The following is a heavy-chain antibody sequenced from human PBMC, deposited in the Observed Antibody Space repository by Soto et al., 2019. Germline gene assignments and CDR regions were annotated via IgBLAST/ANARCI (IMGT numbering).Heavy chain of an antibody. J-gene: IGHJ6*02. CDR1: GYAFTNYG. V-gene: IGHV1-18*01. Sequence: GASVKVSCKASGYAFTNYGISWVRQAPGQGLEWMGWISAYNGNTNYAQKVQGRVTMTTDTSTSTAYMELRNLRSDDTAVYYCARDYYGSGYYYSGMDVWGQGTTVTVSS. CDR3: ARDYYGSGYYYSGMDV. D-gene: IGHD3-10*01. CDR2: ISAYNGNT.